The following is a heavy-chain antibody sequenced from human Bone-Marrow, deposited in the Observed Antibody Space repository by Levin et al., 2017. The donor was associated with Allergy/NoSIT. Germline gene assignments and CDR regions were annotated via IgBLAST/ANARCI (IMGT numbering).Heavy chain of an antibody. V-gene: IGHV1-69*01. J-gene: IGHJ6*02. CDR3: ARGGRAAPSHYYSGMDV. CDR2: IVPIFGTA. D-gene: IGHD6-13*01. CDR1: GGTFSTYA. Sequence: GGSLRLSCKTSGGTFSTYAFSWVRQAPGQGLEWMGEIVPIFGTAQYAQKFHGRVSISADESASTAYMELSSLRSEDTAVYYCARGGRAAPSHYYSGMDVWGQGTTVTVSS.